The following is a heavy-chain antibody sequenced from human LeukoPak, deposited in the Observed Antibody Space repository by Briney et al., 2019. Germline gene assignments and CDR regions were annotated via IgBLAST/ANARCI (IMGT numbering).Heavy chain of an antibody. J-gene: IGHJ4*02. Sequence: PSETLSLTCTVPGGSITGYYWSGSRQSPGEGLEWIGYIYYSGTTKYNPSLQSRVTISVDTSKNQFSLKLTSVTAADTAIYYCARDHPARSDHWGQGTLVTVSS. CDR1: GGSITGYY. CDR3: ARDHPARSDH. V-gene: IGHV4-59*01. CDR2: IYYSGTT.